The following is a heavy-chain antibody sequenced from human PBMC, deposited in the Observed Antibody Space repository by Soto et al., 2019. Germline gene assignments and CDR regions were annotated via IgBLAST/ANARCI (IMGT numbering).Heavy chain of an antibody. CDR3: ARDHGGGITFE. V-gene: IGHV1-18*01. D-gene: IGHD3-16*01. Sequence: ASVKVSCKASGYTFTSYAMNWVRQAPGQGLEWMGWISAYNGNTKYAQKLQGRVTMTTDTSTSTAYMDLRSLRSDDTAVYYCARDHGGGITFEWGQGTQVTVSS. CDR2: ISAYNGNT. J-gene: IGHJ4*02. CDR1: GYTFTSYA.